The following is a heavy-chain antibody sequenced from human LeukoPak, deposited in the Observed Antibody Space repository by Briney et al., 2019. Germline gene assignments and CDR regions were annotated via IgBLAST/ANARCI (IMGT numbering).Heavy chain of an antibody. CDR3: VRALGSSSADY. Sequence: GGSLRLSCAASGFTFTHSWMSWVRQAPGMGLEWVANIKQDGSEKYYVDSVEGRFTISRDNAKNSVSLQMNSLRGEDTAVYYCVRALGSSSADYWGQGTLVTVSS. V-gene: IGHV3-7*01. D-gene: IGHD6-6*01. J-gene: IGHJ4*02. CDR1: GFTFTHSW. CDR2: IKQDGSEK.